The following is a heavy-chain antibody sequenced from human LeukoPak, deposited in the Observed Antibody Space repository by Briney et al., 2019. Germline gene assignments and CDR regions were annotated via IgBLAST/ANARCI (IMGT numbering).Heavy chain of an antibody. Sequence: GGFLRLSCAASGFTFSSYTMNWVRQAPGKGLEWVSSISGSSYYIYYADSVKGRFTISRDNAKNSLYLQMNSLRAEDTAVYYCARAIDTNYDSSGYYNYNWFDPWGQGTLVTVSS. CDR2: ISGSSYYI. V-gene: IGHV3-21*01. CDR1: GFTFSSYT. J-gene: IGHJ5*02. CDR3: ARAIDTNYDSSGYYNYNWFDP. D-gene: IGHD3-22*01.